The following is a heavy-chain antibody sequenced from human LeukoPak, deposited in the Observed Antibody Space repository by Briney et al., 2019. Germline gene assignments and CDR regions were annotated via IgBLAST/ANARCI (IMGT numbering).Heavy chain of an antibody. V-gene: IGHV1-18*01. CDR3: ARDPTPSDGDSPPDPFDY. CDR1: LYMYTNYG. CDR2: INASMGNT. J-gene: IGHJ4*02. D-gene: IGHD4-17*01. Sequence: GASVKVSCKASLYMYTNYGVNWGRQAPGQGLEWMGWINASMGNTNYAPKLHGRVTMTTETPTTTGFMELRSLTFDDTAIYYCARDPTPSDGDSPPDPFDYWGQGTLVTVSS.